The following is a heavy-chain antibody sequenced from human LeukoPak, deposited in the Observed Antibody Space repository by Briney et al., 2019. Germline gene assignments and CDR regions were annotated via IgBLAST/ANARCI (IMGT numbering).Heavy chain of an antibody. CDR3: ATEGMSSDWESSFDY. CDR1: GITFSTYW. CDR2: INQPGTEK. V-gene: IGHV3-7*01. D-gene: IGHD6-19*01. Sequence: GSLRLSCAASGITFSTYWMTWVRQAPGKGLEWVANINQPGTEKYYADSVKGRFTIPRDNAKKSLFLQLNSLRAEDTAVYYCATEGMSSDWESSFDYWGQGTLVTVSS. J-gene: IGHJ4*02.